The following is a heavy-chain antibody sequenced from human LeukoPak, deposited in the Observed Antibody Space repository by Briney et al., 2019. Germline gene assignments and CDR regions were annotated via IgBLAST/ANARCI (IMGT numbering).Heavy chain of an antibody. CDR3: ARGGEDGTQRGDWFDP. CDR1: GVSISSGGYS. Sequence: PSQTLSLTCAVSGVSISSGGYSWSWIRQPPGKGLGWIGYIYHSGSTYYTPSLKSRVTISVDRSKNQFSLKLSSVTAADTAVYYCARGGEDGTQRGDWFDPWGQGTLVTVSS. CDR2: IYHSGST. J-gene: IGHJ5*02. D-gene: IGHD6-25*01. V-gene: IGHV4-30-2*01.